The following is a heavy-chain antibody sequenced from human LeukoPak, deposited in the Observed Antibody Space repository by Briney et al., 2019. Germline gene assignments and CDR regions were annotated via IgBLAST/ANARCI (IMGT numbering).Heavy chain of an antibody. D-gene: IGHD5-18*01. Sequence: GASVKVSCKASGYTYATYGISWVRQAPGQGLEWMGWISAYNGNTKYAQKFEGRVTMTTDISTSTAYMELRSLRSDDTAVYYCARDDVGGYSYGPGYFDYRDQGTLVTVSS. CDR2: ISAYNGNT. CDR3: ARDDVGGYSYGPGYFDY. V-gene: IGHV1-18*01. CDR1: GYTYATYG. J-gene: IGHJ4*02.